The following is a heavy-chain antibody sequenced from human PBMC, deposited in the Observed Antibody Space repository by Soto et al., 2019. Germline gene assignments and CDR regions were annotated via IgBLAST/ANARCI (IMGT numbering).Heavy chain of an antibody. Sequence: SETLSLTCAVSGYSISSSNWWGWIRQPPGKGLERIGYIYYSGTTYYNPSLKSRVTISVDTSKNQFSLKLSSVTAADTAVYYCARDPVSRYCSGGSCYPNWFDPWGQGTLVTVSS. D-gene: IGHD2-15*01. CDR3: ARDPVSRYCSGGSCYPNWFDP. J-gene: IGHJ5*02. V-gene: IGHV4-28*03. CDR1: GYSISSSNW. CDR2: IYYSGTT.